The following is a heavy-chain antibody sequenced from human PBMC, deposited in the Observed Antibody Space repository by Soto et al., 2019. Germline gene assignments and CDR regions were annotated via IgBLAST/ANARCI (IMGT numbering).Heavy chain of an antibody. CDR1: GYTFTRYG. Sequence: GASVKVSCKASGYTFTRYGISWVRQAPGQGLEWMGWISAYNGNTNYAQKLQGRVTMTTDTSTSTAYMELRSLRSDDTAVYYCARDRAGANYYYGMDVWGQGTTVTVSS. D-gene: IGHD6-19*01. J-gene: IGHJ6*02. CDR3: ARDRAGANYYYGMDV. V-gene: IGHV1-18*01. CDR2: ISAYNGNT.